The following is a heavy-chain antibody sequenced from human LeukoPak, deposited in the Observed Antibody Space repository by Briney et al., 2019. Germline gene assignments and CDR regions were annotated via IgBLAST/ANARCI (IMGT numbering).Heavy chain of an antibody. V-gene: IGHV3-23*01. CDR1: GFTLSGYA. D-gene: IGHD1-26*01. CDR3: AKEGSLGVGAKLDY. J-gene: IGHJ4*02. Sequence: GGSLRLSCAVSGFTLSGYAMSWVRQAPGKGLELVSANSGSGGSTYYADSVKGRFSISRDNSKDTLFLQMNSLRAEDTAIYYCAKEGSLGVGAKLDYWGQGALVTVSS. CDR2: NSGSGGST.